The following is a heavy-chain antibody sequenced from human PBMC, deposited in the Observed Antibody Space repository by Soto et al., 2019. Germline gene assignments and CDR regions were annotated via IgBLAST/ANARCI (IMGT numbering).Heavy chain of an antibody. J-gene: IGHJ6*02. CDR3: ARDGSNKPGFYYGMDV. V-gene: IGHV3-33*01. CDR2: IWSGGSNK. CDR1: GFTFSSNG. Sequence: SLRLSCTASGFTFSSNGMHWVRQAPGKGLEWVAVIWSGGSNKYYADSVKGRFTIFRDNSKSTLYLQMNGLRAEDTAVYYCARDGSNKPGFYYGMDVWGQGTTVTVSS. D-gene: IGHD6-13*01.